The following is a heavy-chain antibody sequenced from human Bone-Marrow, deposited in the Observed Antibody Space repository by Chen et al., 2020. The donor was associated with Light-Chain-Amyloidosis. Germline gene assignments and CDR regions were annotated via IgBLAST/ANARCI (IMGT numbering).Heavy chain of an antibody. CDR3: AKDISYDDILPGYPADAFDI. V-gene: IGHV3-23*04. J-gene: IGHJ3*02. CDR1: GFAFSSYA. CDR2: ISGSGASR. D-gene: IGHD3-9*01. Sequence: EVQLVESGGGLLQRGGSLRLSCAASGFAFSSYAMSWVSQAPGKGLEWASTISGSGASRYYGDSVKGRLTISRDNSKSALFLQMNSLRAEDTAVYDCAKDISYDDILPGYPADAFDIWGQGTMVTVSS.